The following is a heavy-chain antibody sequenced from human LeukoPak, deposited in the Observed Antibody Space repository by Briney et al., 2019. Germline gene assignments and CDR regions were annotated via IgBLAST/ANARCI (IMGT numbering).Heavy chain of an antibody. CDR1: GFTFSNYW. Sequence: GGSLRLSCAASGFTFSNYWMHWVRQAPGKGLVWVSRINSDGINTSYADSVKGRFTISRDNAKNTLNLQMNSLRADDTAVYYCAKDHGSSSALGAGDYWGQGTLVTVSS. D-gene: IGHD6-6*01. CDR2: INSDGINT. CDR3: AKDHGSSSALGAGDY. J-gene: IGHJ4*02. V-gene: IGHV3-74*01.